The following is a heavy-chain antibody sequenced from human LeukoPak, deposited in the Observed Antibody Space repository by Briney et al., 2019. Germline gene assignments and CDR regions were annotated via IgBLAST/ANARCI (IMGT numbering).Heavy chain of an antibody. D-gene: IGHD5-12*01. CDR3: ARGSGYDYYFDY. CDR1: GYTFTSYD. J-gene: IGHJ4*02. CDR2: MNPNSGNT. Sequence: ASVKVSCKASGYTFTSYDINWVRQATGQGLEWMGWMNPNSGNTGYAQKFQGRVTMTRNTSISTAYMELSSLSSEDTAVYYCARGSGYDYYFDYWGQGTLVTVSS. V-gene: IGHV1-8*01.